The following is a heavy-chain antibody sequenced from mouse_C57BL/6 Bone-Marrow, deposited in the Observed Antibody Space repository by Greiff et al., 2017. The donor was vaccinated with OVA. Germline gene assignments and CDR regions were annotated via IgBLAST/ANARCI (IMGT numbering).Heavy chain of an antibody. CDR2: IYPGDGDT. CDR1: GYAFSSYW. J-gene: IGHJ1*03. V-gene: IGHV1-80*01. CDR3: ARSALYYYGSSHWYFDV. D-gene: IGHD1-1*01. Sequence: VQLVESGAELVKPGASVKISCKASGYAFSSYWMNWVKQRPGKGLEWIGQIYPGDGDTNYNGKFKGKATLTADKSSSTAYMQLSSLTSEDSAVYFCARSALYYYGSSHWYFDVWGTGTTVTVSS.